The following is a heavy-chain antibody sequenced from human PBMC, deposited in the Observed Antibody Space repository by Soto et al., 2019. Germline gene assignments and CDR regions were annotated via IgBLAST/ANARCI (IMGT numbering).Heavy chain of an antibody. CDR1: GYTFTSYA. J-gene: IGHJ4*02. CDR2: INAGNGNT. D-gene: IGHD6-13*01. Sequence: GASVKVSFKASGYTFTSYAMHWVRQAPGQRLEWMGWINAGNGNTKYSQKFQGRVTITRDTSASTAYMELSSLRSEDTAVYYCARSLHIAAAGTDFDYWGQGTLVTVSS. CDR3: ARSLHIAAAGTDFDY. V-gene: IGHV1-3*01.